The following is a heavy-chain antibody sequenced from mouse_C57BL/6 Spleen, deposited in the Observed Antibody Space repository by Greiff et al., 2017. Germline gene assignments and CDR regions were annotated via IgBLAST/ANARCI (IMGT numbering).Heavy chain of an antibody. CDR1: GFSLTSYG. CDR2: IWGVGST. D-gene: IGHD3-2*02. CDR3: ARSSGHWYFDV. V-gene: IGHV2-6*01. J-gene: IGHJ1*03. Sequence: VKLMESGPGLVAPSQSLSITCTVSGFSLTSYGVDWVRQSPGKGLEWLGVIWGVGSTNYNSALKSRLSISKDNSKSQVFLKMNSLQTDDTAMYYCARSSGHWYFDVWGTGTTVTVSS.